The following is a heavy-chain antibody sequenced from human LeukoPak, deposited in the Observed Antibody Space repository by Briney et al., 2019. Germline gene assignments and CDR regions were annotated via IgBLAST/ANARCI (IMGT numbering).Heavy chain of an antibody. CDR3: ARGGRLGPFEGRDIVVVPAALLVDP. V-gene: IGHV1-46*01. CDR1: GYTFTSYY. CDR2: INPSGGST. Sequence: GASVKVSCKASGYTFTSYYMHWVRQAPGQGLEWMGIINPSGGSTSYAQKFQGRVTMTRDTSTSTVYMELSSLRSEDTAVYYCARGGRLGPFEGRDIVVVPAALLVDPWGQGTLVTVSS. D-gene: IGHD2-2*01. J-gene: IGHJ5*02.